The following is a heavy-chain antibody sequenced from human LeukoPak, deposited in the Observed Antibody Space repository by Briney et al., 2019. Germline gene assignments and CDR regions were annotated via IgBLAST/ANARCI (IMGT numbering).Heavy chain of an antibody. Sequence: GGSLRLSCAASGFTFSSYSMNWVRQAPGKGLEWVSYIRSSSRTIYYADSVKGRFTISRDNAKNSLFLQMNSLRAEDTAVYYCAELGITMIGGAWGKGTTVTISS. J-gene: IGHJ6*04. D-gene: IGHD3-10*02. CDR1: GFTFSSYS. CDR2: IRSSSRTI. V-gene: IGHV3-48*01. CDR3: AELGITMIGGA.